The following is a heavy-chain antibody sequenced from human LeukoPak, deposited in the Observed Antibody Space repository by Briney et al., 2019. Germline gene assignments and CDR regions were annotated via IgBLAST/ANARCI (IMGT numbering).Heavy chain of an antibody. J-gene: IGHJ3*02. Sequence: PSKTLSLTCTVSGGSISSTDDYWGWIRQPPGKGPEWIGSIYYSGSTYYNPSLKSRVTISEDPSKNQFSLKLSSVTAADTAVYYCAREDGTSMDNAFDIWGQGTMVTVSS. CDR1: GGSISSTDDY. D-gene: IGHD5-18*01. V-gene: IGHV4-39*07. CDR2: IYYSGST. CDR3: AREDGTSMDNAFDI.